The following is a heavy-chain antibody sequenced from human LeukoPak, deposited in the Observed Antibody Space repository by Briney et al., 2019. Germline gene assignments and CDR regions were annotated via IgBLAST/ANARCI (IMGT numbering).Heavy chain of an antibody. CDR2: IKQDGSEK. CDR1: GFTFSNYW. J-gene: IGHJ4*02. CDR3: ARGLDFWNT. V-gene: IGHV3-7*01. Sequence: GGSLRLSCAVSGFTFSNYWMSWVRQAPVKGLEWVANIKQDGSEKYYVDSVKGRFTISRDNAKNSLYLQMNSLRAEDTAVYYCARGLDFWNTWGQGTLVTVSS. D-gene: IGHD3/OR15-3a*01.